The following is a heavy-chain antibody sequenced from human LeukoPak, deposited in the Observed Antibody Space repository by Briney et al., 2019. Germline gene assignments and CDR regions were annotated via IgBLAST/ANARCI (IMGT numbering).Heavy chain of an antibody. CDR3: ARLRLDAFDI. V-gene: IGHV1-69*05. J-gene: IGHJ3*02. Sequence: GASVKVSCKASGGTFSSYAISWVRQAPGQGLEWMGGIIPIFGTANYAQKFQGRVTITTDESTSTAYMELSSLRSEDTAVYYCARLRLDAFDIWDQGTMVTVSS. CDR1: GGTFSSYA. CDR2: IIPIFGTA. D-gene: IGHD2-15*01.